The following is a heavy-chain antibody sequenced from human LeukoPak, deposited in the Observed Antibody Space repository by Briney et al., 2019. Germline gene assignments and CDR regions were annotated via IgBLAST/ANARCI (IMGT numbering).Heavy chain of an antibody. CDR3: ARALGEWLTLYYFDY. J-gene: IGHJ4*02. CDR1: GFTFSSYS. CDR2: ISSSSSYI. D-gene: IGHD6-19*01. V-gene: IGHV3-21*01. Sequence: GGSLRLSCAASGFTFSSYSMNWVRQAPGKGLEWVSSISSSSSYIYYADSVKGRFTISRDYAKNSLYLQMNSLRAEDTAVYYCARALGEWLTLYYFDYWGQGTLVTVSS.